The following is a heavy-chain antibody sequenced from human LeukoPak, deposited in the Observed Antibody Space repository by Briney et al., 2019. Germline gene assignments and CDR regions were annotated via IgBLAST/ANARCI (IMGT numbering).Heavy chain of an antibody. CDR1: GFTFSSYS. J-gene: IGHJ4*02. Sequence: GGSLRLSCAASGFTFSSYSMNWVRQAPGKGLEWVSVIYSGGSTYYADSVKGRFTISRDNSKNTLYLQMNSLRAEDTAVYYCARGRTIFGGAVDYWGQGTLVTVSS. CDR3: ARGRTIFGGAVDY. V-gene: IGHV3-53*01. CDR2: IYSGGST. D-gene: IGHD3-3*01.